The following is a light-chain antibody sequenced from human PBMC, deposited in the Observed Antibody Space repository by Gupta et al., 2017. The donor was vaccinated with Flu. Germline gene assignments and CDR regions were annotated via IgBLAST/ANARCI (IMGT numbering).Light chain of an antibody. J-gene: IGKJ1*01. Sequence: ATPSLSPGERATLSCGGSQSGSSGYLAWYQQRPGPAPRLLIYDASNRGAGIPDRFSGSGSGTDFTLTISGLESEDFAVYYCQHYGSSTETFGQGTKVEIK. CDR1: QSGSSGY. CDR3: QHYGSSTET. V-gene: IGKV3D-20*01. CDR2: DAS.